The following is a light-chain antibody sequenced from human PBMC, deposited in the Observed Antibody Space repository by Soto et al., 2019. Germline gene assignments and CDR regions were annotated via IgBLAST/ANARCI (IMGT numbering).Light chain of an antibody. CDR3: HQYNSFSPWT. Sequence: DIQMTQSPSTLSASVGDRVTITCRASQSIRGWLAWYQQKPGKAPNLLIYDASRLKSGVPSRFSGRGYGTEFTLTIPSLQPDDFATYYCHQYNSFSPWTFGQGTKVEVK. CDR2: DAS. CDR1: QSIRGW. V-gene: IGKV1-5*01. J-gene: IGKJ1*01.